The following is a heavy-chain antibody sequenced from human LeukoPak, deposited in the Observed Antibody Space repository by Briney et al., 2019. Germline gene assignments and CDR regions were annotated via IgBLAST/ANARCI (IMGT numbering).Heavy chain of an antibody. D-gene: IGHD4/OR15-4a*01. J-gene: IGHJ4*02. CDR2: INSDGSST. CDR1: GFTFSSYC. CDR3: VRGYGGNTFDY. Sequence: PGGPLRLSCAASGFTFSSYCMHWLRHAPGKGLVWVSRINSDGSSTIYADAVKGRYTISRDNAKNTLYLEMNSLRAEDTAVYYCVRGYGGNTFDYWGQGTLVTVSS. V-gene: IGHV3-74*01.